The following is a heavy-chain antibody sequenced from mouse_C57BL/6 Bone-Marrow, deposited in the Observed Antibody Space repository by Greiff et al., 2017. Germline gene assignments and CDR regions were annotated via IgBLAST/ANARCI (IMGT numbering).Heavy chain of an antibody. D-gene: IGHD1-1*01. CDR3: ARGIYYYGSRRYFDV. V-gene: IGHV1-50*01. Sequence: QVQLQQPGAELVKPGASVKLSCKASGYTFTSYWMQWVKQRPGQGLEWIGEIDPSDSYTNYNQKFKGKATLTVDPSSSTAYMQLSSLTSEDSAVYYCARGIYYYGSRRYFDVWGTGTTVTVSS. J-gene: IGHJ1*03. CDR2: IDPSDSYT. CDR1: GYTFTSYW.